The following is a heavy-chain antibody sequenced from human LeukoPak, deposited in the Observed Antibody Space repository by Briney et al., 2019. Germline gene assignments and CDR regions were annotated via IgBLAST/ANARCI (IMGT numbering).Heavy chain of an antibody. V-gene: IGHV4-39*02. Sequence: PSETLSLTCTVSGGSTSSGNYYWGWIRQPPGKGLEWIGGISSSGNTYYNPSLKSRITISIDTSKNHFSLKLSSVTAADTAVYYCARLGAGPTYYDFWSGYSSFYFDYWGQGTLVTVSS. CDR1: GGSTSSGNYY. J-gene: IGHJ4*02. D-gene: IGHD3-3*01. CDR3: ARLGAGPTYYDFWSGYSSFYFDY. CDR2: ISSSGNT.